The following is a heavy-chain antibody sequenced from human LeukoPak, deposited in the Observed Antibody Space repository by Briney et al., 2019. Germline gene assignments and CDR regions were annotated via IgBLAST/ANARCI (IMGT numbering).Heavy chain of an antibody. J-gene: IGHJ4*02. CDR3: ATDLYSSTPPYDY. D-gene: IGHD5-12*01. CDR2: ISAYNGHT. Sequence: ASVKVSCKASGYTFTNYGISWVRQAPGQGLEWMGWISAYNGHTKYAQKFQGRVTMTEDTSTDTAYMELSSLRSEDTAVYYCATDLYSSTPPYDYWGQGTLVTVSS. CDR1: GYTFTNYG. V-gene: IGHV1-18*01.